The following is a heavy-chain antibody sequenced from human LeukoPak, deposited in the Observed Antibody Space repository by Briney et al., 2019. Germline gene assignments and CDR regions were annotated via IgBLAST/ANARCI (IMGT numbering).Heavy chain of an antibody. J-gene: IGHJ4*02. CDR3: ARVSPYSRTY. CDR1: GGSISSGYY. D-gene: IGHD6-13*01. V-gene: IGHV4-38-2*02. Sequence: SETLSLTCTVSGGSISSGYYWGWIRQPPGKGLEWIGSIYHSGSTYYNPSLKSRVTISVDTSKNQFSLKLSSVTAADTAVYYCARVSPYSRTYWGQGTLVTVSS. CDR2: IYHSGST.